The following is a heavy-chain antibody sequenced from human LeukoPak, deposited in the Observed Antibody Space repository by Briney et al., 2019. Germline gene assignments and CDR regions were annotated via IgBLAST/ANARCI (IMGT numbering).Heavy chain of an antibody. CDR1: AYTFTDYY. CDR2: INPNSGGT. V-gene: IGHV1-2*02. Sequence: ASVKVSCKASAYTFTDYYIPWVRQDPGQGLEWMGWINPNSGGTNYAQKFQGRVIMTRDTSITTAYMELSRLRSDDTAVYYCTRASSGWYIYFQQWGQGTLVTVSS. CDR3: TRASSGWYIYFQQ. D-gene: IGHD6-19*01. J-gene: IGHJ1*01.